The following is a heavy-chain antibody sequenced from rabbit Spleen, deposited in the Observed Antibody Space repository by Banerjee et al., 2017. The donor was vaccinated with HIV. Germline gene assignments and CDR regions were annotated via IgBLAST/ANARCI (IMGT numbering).Heavy chain of an antibody. CDR3: ARDTGSSFSSYGMDL. V-gene: IGHV1S45*01. D-gene: IGHD8-1*01. CDR2: IAGSSSGFT. J-gene: IGHJ6*01. Sequence: QEQLKESGGGLVQPGGSLKLSCKASGFTLSSYYMCWVRQAPGKGLEWISCIAGSSSGFTYSASWAKGRFAISKTSSTTVTLQMTSLTAADTATYFCARDTGSSFSSYGMDLWGPGTLVTVS. CDR1: GFTLSSYY.